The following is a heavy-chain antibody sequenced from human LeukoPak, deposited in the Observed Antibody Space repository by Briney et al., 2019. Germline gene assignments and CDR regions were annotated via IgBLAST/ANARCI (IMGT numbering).Heavy chain of an antibody. CDR2: ISGNNGDT. Sequence: GASVKVSCKASGSTFTTYGISWVRQAPGQGLEWMGWISGNNGDTNFAQKFQGRVTMTTDTSTSTAYMEVRSLRSDDTAVYYCARDYGPQTTVTTLYSDYWGQGTLVTVSS. CDR3: ARDYGPQTTVTTLYSDY. V-gene: IGHV1-18*01. J-gene: IGHJ4*02. D-gene: IGHD4-17*01. CDR1: GSTFTTYG.